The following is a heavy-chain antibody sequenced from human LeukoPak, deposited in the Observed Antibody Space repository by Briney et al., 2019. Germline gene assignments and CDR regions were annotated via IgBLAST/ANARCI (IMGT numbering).Heavy chain of an antibody. CDR2: INCSGLT. CDR3: ARTHFDSLGWFDP. J-gene: IGHJ5*02. V-gene: IGHV4-39*07. Sequence: PSETLSLTCTVSGGSMRSSNFYWGWIRQPPGKGLEWIGNINCSGLTYYNPSVKSRVTLSVDVSKNRFSLHLTSVTAADTALYFCARTHFDSLGWFDPWGQGIQVIVSS. CDR1: GGSMRSSNFY. D-gene: IGHD3-9*01.